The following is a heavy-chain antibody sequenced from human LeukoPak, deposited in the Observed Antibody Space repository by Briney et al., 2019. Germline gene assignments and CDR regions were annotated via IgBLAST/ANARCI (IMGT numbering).Heavy chain of an antibody. Sequence: SVRVSCKASGGTFSSYTISWVRQAPGQGLEWMGRIIPILGIANYAQKFQGRVTITADKSTSTAYMELSSLRSEDTAVYYCASQVGRLCSSTSCSDAFDIWGQGTMVTVSS. J-gene: IGHJ3*02. CDR3: ASQVGRLCSSTSCSDAFDI. CDR1: GGTFSSYT. CDR2: IIPILGIA. D-gene: IGHD2-2*01. V-gene: IGHV1-69*02.